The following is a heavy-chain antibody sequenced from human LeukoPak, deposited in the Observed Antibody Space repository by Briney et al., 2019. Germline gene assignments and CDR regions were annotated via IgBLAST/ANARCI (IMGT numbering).Heavy chain of an antibody. V-gene: IGHV4-59*01. CDR2: IYYSGST. Sequence: SETLSLTCTVSGGSISGYYYNWIRQPPGKGLEWIGYIYYSGSTNYNPSLKSRVNISLDTSKNQFSLKLSSVTTADTAVYYCARSVVTLYWYFDLWGRGTLVTVSS. J-gene: IGHJ2*01. CDR3: ARSVVTLYWYFDL. D-gene: IGHD4-23*01. CDR1: GGSISGYY.